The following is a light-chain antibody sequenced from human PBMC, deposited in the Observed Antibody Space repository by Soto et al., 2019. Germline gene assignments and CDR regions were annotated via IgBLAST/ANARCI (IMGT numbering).Light chain of an antibody. Sequence: QLVLTQSPSASASLGASVKLTCTLSSGHGSYAIAWHQQQPEKGPRYLMKLNSDGSHSKGDGIPDRFSGSSSGAERYLTISSLQSEDEADYYCQTWGTGIGVFGGGTQLTVL. CDR1: SGHGSYA. V-gene: IGLV4-69*01. CDR3: QTWGTGIGV. CDR2: LNSDGSH. J-gene: IGLJ7*01.